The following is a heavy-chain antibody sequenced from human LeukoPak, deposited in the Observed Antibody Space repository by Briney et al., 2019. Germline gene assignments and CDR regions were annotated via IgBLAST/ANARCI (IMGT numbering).Heavy chain of an antibody. CDR3: ARHGSYYDSSGLELDY. V-gene: IGHV5-51*01. Sequence: GESLKISCKGSGYSFTSYWIGRVRQMPGKGLEWMGIIYPGDSDTRYSPSFQGQVTISADKSISTAYLQWSSLKASDTAMYYCARHGSYYDSSGLELDYWGQGTLVTVSS. CDR1: GYSFTSYW. CDR2: IYPGDSDT. D-gene: IGHD3-22*01. J-gene: IGHJ4*02.